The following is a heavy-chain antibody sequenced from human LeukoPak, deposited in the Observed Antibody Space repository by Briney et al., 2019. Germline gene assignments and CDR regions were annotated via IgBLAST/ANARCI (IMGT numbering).Heavy chain of an antibody. CDR1: GYTFTSYY. J-gene: IGHJ6*02. Sequence: GASVKVSCKASGYTFTSYYMHWVRQAPGQGLEWMGIINPSGGSTSYAQKFQGRVTMTRDTSTSTVYMELSSLRSEDTAVYYCAREGGGPTSYCSGGSCYQTNYYYYYYGMDVWGQGTTVTVSS. D-gene: IGHD2-15*01. CDR3: AREGGGPTSYCSGGSCYQTNYYYYYYGMDV. CDR2: INPSGGST. V-gene: IGHV1-46*01.